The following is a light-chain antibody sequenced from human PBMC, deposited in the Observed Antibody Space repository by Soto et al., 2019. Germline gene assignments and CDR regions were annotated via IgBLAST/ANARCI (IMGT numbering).Light chain of an antibody. CDR1: QSIGAS. V-gene: IGKV1-5*03. J-gene: IGKJ4*01. CDR2: KAS. Sequence: DIQMTQSPSSLYASVGDRVTITCRASQSIGASLAWFQQKPGKAPNLLIYKASRLESEVPSRFSGSGSGTEFTLTIRTPQHDEFATYDRQLSYRSPLTFGVGNKVEI. CDR3: QLSYRSPLT.